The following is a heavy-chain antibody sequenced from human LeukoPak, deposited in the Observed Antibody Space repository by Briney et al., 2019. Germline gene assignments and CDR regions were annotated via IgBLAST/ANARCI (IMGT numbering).Heavy chain of an antibody. V-gene: IGHV3-23*01. CDR2: ISTTGGTT. D-gene: IGHD3-3*01. J-gene: IGHJ4*02. Sequence: GGSLRLSCAASGLTFSRYGMSWVRQAPGRGLEWVSAISTTGGTTYYADSVKGRFTISRDNSKNTLYLQMNSLRAEDTAVYYCARVNVFLGYWGQGTLVTVSS. CDR1: GLTFSRYG. CDR3: ARVNVFLGY.